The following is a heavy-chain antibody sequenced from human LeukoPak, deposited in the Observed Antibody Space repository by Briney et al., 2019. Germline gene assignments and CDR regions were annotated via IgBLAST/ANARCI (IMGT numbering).Heavy chain of an antibody. CDR3: ARDSMATIRSDY. J-gene: IGHJ4*02. CDR1: GGSISSGDYY. CDR2: IYYSGST. Sequence: PSETLSLTCTVSGGSISSGDYYWSWIRQPPGKGLEWIGYIYYSGSTYYNPSLKSRVTISVDTSKNQFSLKLSSVTAADTAVYYCARDSMATIRSDYWGQGTLVTVSS. D-gene: IGHD5-24*01. V-gene: IGHV4-30-4*02.